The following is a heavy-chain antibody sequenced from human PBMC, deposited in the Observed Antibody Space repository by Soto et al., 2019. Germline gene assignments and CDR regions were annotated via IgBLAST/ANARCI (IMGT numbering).Heavy chain of an antibody. CDR1: GGSISSGDYY. V-gene: IGHV4-30-4*01. CDR2: IYYSGST. Sequence: PSETLSLTCTVSGGSISSGDYYWSWIRQPPGKGLEWIGYIYYSGSTYYNPSLKSRVTISVDTSKNQFSLKLSSVTAADTAVYYCARDPTDYGGGEYYYYGMDVWGQGTTVTVSS. D-gene: IGHD4-17*01. J-gene: IGHJ6*02. CDR3: ARDPTDYGGGEYYYYGMDV.